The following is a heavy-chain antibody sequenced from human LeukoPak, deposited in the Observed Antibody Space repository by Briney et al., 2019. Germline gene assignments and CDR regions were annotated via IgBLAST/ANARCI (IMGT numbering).Heavy chain of an antibody. J-gene: IGHJ4*02. CDR3: ARRPDSGSYYVDY. D-gene: IGHD1-26*01. Sequence: GGSLRLSCAASGFTFSSYAMHWVRQAPGKGLEYVSAISGNGVSTDYANSVKGRFTISRDNSKNTLYLQIGSLRAEDMAVYYCARRPDSGSYYVDYWGQGTLVTVSS. CDR1: GFTFSSYA. V-gene: IGHV3-64*01. CDR2: ISGNGVST.